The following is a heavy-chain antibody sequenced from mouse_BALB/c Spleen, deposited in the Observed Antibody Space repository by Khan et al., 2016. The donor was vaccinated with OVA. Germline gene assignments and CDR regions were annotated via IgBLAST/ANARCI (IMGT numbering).Heavy chain of an antibody. D-gene: IGHD1-1*01. J-gene: IGHJ2*01. Sequence: VQLKESGPGLVKPSQSLSLTCTVTGYSITSGYACNWIRQFPGNKLEWMGYISYSGVTSYTPSLKSRISITRDTSKNPFFLQLKSVTTEDTATYYCARGNYYGYYVDYWGQGTTLTVSS. V-gene: IGHV3-2*02. CDR1: GYSITSGYA. CDR2: ISYSGVT. CDR3: ARGNYYGYYVDY.